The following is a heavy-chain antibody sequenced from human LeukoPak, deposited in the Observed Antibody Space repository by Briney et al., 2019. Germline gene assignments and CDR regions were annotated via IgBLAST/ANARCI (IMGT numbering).Heavy chain of an antibody. V-gene: IGHV3-33*01. J-gene: IGHJ4*02. CDR2: ICYDGSNK. CDR1: GFTFSTYG. CDR3: AREKQKYSSGWYCLDY. D-gene: IGHD6-19*01. Sequence: GGSLRLSCAASGFTFSTYGLHWVRQAPGKGLEGVARICYDGSNKYYAASVKGRFTISRDNSKNTLYLQMNSLRAEDTAVYYCAREKQKYSSGWYCLDYWGQGALVTVSS.